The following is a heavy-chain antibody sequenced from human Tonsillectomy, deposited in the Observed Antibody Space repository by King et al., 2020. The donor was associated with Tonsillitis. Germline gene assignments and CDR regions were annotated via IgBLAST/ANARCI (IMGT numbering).Heavy chain of an antibody. CDR3: ARARSGGSPYYFDY. Sequence: QLQESGSGLVKPSQTLSLTCAVSGGSISSGGYSWSWIRQPPGQGLEWIGYIYHSGSTYYNPSLKSRVTISVDRSKNQFSLKLSSVTAADTAVYYCARARSGGSPYYFDYWGQGTLVTVSS. J-gene: IGHJ4*02. CDR1: GGSISSGGYS. CDR2: IYHSGST. D-gene: IGHD2-15*01. V-gene: IGHV4-30-2*01.